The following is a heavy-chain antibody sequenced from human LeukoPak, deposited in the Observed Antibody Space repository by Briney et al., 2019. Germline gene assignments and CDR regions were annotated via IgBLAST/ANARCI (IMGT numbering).Heavy chain of an antibody. CDR2: IWYDGSNK. V-gene: IGHV3-33*01. Sequence: GRSLRLSCAASGFTFSSYGMHWVRQAPGKGLEWVAVIWYDGSNKYYADSVKGRFTISRDNSKNTLYLQMNSLRAEDTAVYYCASDANYDFWSGYYALDYWGQGTLVTVSS. D-gene: IGHD3-3*01. J-gene: IGHJ4*02. CDR1: GFTFSSYG. CDR3: ASDANYDFWSGYYALDY.